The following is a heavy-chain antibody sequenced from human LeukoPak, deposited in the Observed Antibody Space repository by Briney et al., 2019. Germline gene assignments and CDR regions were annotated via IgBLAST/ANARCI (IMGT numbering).Heavy chain of an antibody. D-gene: IGHD3-22*01. J-gene: IGHJ4*02. CDR1: GGTFSSYA. CDR2: IIPIFGTA. CDR3: ARDFYYDSSGYNY. V-gene: IGHV1-69*05. Sequence: ASVKVSCKASGGTFSSYAISWVRQAPGQGLGWMGRIIPIFGTANYAQKFQGRVTITTDESTSTAYMELSSLRSEDTAVYYCARDFYYDSSGYNYWGQGTLVTVSS.